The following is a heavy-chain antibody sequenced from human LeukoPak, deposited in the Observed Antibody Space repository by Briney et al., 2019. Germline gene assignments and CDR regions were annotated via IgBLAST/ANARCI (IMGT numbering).Heavy chain of an antibody. J-gene: IGHJ4*02. CDR2: ISGSGFT. CDR1: GFTFSSYA. V-gene: IGHV3-23*01. D-gene: IGHD5-18*01. CDR3: AREVDAIVTDFDY. Sequence: QPGGSLRLSCAASGFTFSSYAMSWVRQAPGKGLEWVSAISGSGFTYYADSVKGRFTISRDNAKNSLYLQMNSLRAEDTAVYYCAREVDAIVTDFDYWGQGTLVTVSS.